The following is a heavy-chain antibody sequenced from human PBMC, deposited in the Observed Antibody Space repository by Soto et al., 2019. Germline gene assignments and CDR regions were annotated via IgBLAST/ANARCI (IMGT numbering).Heavy chain of an antibody. CDR1: GFTFSSDW. CDR2: INTDGSGT. J-gene: IGHJ4*02. V-gene: IGHV3-74*01. D-gene: IGHD1-20*01. Sequence: PGGSLRLSCAASGFTFSSDWMHWVRQAPGKGLVWVSRINTDGSGTTYADSVKGRFTISRDNAKDSLYLQMNSLRVEDTALYYCVRDHNWAFDYWAREPWSPSPQ. CDR3: VRDHNWAFDY.